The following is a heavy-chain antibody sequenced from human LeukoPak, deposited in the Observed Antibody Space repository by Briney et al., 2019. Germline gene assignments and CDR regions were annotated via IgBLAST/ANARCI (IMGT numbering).Heavy chain of an antibody. J-gene: IGHJ4*02. Sequence: ASVKVSCKASGYTFTVYYIHWVRQAPGQGLEWMGWINPNSGGTNYAQKFQGRVTMTRDTSISTANMELSRLRFDDTAVYYCARDPGSGYSFLYYFDYWGQGTLVTVSS. V-gene: IGHV1-2*02. CDR3: ARDPGSGYSFLYYFDY. CDR2: INPNSGGT. D-gene: IGHD5-18*01. CDR1: GYTFTVYY.